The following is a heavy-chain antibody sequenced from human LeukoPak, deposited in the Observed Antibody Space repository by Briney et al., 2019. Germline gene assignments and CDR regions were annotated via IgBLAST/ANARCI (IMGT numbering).Heavy chain of an antibody. V-gene: IGHV3-30*02. J-gene: IGHJ4*02. CDR2: IRYDGSNK. CDR3: AKSTSAAAGPLVFDY. Sequence: PGGSLRLSCAASGFTFSSYGMHWVRQAPGKGLEWVAFIRYDGSNKYYADSVKGRFTISRDNSKNTLYLQMNSLRAEDTAVYYCAKSTSAAAGPLVFDYWGQGTLVTVSS. D-gene: IGHD6-13*01. CDR1: GFTFSSYG.